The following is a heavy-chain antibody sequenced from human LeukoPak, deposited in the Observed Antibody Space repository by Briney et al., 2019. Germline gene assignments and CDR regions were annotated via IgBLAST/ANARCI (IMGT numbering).Heavy chain of an antibody. D-gene: IGHD3-22*01. CDR3: ARGITMIVVVTIPDAFDI. CDR2: INPNSGGT. J-gene: IGHJ3*02. V-gene: IGHV1-2*02. CDR1: GYTFTGYY. Sequence: ASVKVSCKASGYTFTGYYMHWVRQAPGQGLEWMGWINPNSGGTNYAQKFQGRVTMTRDTSISTAYMELSRLRSDDTAVYYCARGITMIVVVTIPDAFDIWGQGTMVTVSS.